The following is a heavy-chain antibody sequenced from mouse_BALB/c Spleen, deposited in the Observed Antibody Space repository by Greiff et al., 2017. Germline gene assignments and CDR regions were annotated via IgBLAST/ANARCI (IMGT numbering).Heavy chain of an antibody. V-gene: IGHV14-3*02. CDR3: ARDHYYGGYAMDD. J-gene: IGHJ4*01. CDR2: IDPANGNT. D-gene: IGHD1-2*01. CDR1: GFNIKDTY. Sequence: VQLQQSGAELVKPGASVKLSCTASGFNIKDTYMHWVKQRPEQGLEWIGRIDPANGNTKYDPKFQGKATITADTSSNTAYLQLSSLTSEDTAVYYCARDHYYGGYAMDDWGQGTSVTVSS.